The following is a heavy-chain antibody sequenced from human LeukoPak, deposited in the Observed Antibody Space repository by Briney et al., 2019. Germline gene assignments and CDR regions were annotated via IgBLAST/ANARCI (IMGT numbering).Heavy chain of an antibody. J-gene: IGHJ4*02. CDR1: GGSFSGYY. V-gene: IGHV4-34*01. CDR2: INHSGST. Sequence: SETLSLTCAVYGGSFSGYYWSWIRQPPGKGLEWIGEINHSGSTNYNPSLKSRVTISVDTSKNQFSLKLSSVTAADTAVYYCARSRPYYYDSSGYRRSGFDCWGQGTLVTVSS. CDR3: ARSRPYYYDSSGYRRSGFDC. D-gene: IGHD3-22*01.